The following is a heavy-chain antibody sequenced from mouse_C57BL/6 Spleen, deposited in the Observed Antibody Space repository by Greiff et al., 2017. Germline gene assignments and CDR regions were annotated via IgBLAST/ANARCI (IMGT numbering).Heavy chain of an antibody. D-gene: IGHD2-2*01. J-gene: IGHJ2*01. Sequence: EVHLVESGGGLVQPGGSLTLSCAASGFTFSDYYMYWVRQTPEKRLEWVAYISNGGGSTYYPDTVKGRFTISRDNAKNTLYLQMSRLKSEDTAMYYCARHSYGYYCDYWGQGTTLTVSS. CDR2: ISNGGGST. V-gene: IGHV5-12*01. CDR1: GFTFSDYY. CDR3: ARHSYGYYCDY.